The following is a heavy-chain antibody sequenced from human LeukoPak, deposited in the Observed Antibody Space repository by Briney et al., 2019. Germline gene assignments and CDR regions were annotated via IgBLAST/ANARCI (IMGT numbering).Heavy chain of an antibody. Sequence: GGSLRHSCEASGFTFSSFWMNWVRQAPGKGLEWVASINQDGNEKTYVDSVKGRFTISRDSAKNSLFLQMNSLRAEDTAVYFCARDATPPGLIFDSWGQGTLVTVSS. CDR1: GFTFSSFW. J-gene: IGHJ4*02. CDR2: INQDGNEK. CDR3: ARDATPPGLIFDS. V-gene: IGHV3-7*05. D-gene: IGHD1-14*01.